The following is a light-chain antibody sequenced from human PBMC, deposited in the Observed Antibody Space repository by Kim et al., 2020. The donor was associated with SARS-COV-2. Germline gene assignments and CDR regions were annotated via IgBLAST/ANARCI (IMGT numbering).Light chain of an antibody. CDR3: GTWDSSLSAWV. V-gene: IGLV1-51*01. Sequence: QSVLTQPPSVSAAPGQKVTISCSGSTSNIGNNYVTWYQQFPGSAPKLLIYDNNKRPAEITDRFSGSKSGTSATLGITGLQTGDEADYYCGTWDSSLSAWVSGGGTKVTVL. CDR2: DNN. J-gene: IGLJ3*02. CDR1: TSNIGNNY.